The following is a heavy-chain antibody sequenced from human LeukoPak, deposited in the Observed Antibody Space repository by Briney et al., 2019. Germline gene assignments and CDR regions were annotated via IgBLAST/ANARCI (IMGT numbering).Heavy chain of an antibody. CDR2: MNPNSGNT. Sequence: ASVKVSCKASGYTFTSYDINWVRQATGQGLEWMGWMNPNSGNTGYAQKFQGRVTITRNTSISTAFMELSSLRSEDTAVYYCARDGGLFYGSGTFVGVWGQGTLVTVSS. V-gene: IGHV1-8*03. J-gene: IGHJ4*02. CDR3: ARDGGLFYGSGTFVGV. CDR1: GYTFTSYD. D-gene: IGHD3-10*01.